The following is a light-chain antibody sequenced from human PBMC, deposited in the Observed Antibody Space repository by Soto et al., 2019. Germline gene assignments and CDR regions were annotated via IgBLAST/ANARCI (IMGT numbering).Light chain of an antibody. Sequence: DIQLPQSPSSLSASVGDRVTITCRASQSISRYLNWYQQKPGKAPKVLIYAVSSLQSGVTSRFSGSGSGTDFNLTISSLQPEYFATYDCQQTYSTPWTFGQGTNVEI. V-gene: IGKV1-39*01. CDR3: QQTYSTPWT. CDR2: AVS. CDR1: QSISRY. J-gene: IGKJ1*01.